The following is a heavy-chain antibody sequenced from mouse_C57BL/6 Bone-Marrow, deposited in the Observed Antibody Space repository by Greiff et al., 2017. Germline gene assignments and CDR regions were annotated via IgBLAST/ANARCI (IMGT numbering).Heavy chain of an antibody. CDR2: ISYDGSN. Sequence: VQLQQSGPGLVKPSQSLSLTCSVTGYSITSGYYWNWIRQFPGNKLEWMGYISYDGSNNYNPSLKNRISITRDTSKNQFFLKLNSVTTEDTATYYCAREGHYYGSAYWGQGTLVTVSA. D-gene: IGHD1-1*01. CDR3: AREGHYYGSAY. CDR1: GYSITSGYY. J-gene: IGHJ3*01. V-gene: IGHV3-6*01.